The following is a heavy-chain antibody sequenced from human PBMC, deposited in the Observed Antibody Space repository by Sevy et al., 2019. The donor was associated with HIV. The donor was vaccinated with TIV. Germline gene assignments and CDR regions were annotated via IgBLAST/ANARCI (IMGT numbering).Heavy chain of an antibody. D-gene: IGHD2-21*02. CDR3: AKNIVVVTASSGMDV. CDR1: RFTFSSYA. V-gene: IGHV3-23*01. J-gene: IGHJ6*02. Sequence: GGSLRLSCAASRFTFSSYAMSWVRQAPGKGLEWVSAISGSGGSTYYADSVKGRFTISRDNSKNTLYLQMNSLRAEDTAVYYCAKNIVVVTASSGMDVWGQGTTVTVSS. CDR2: ISGSGGST.